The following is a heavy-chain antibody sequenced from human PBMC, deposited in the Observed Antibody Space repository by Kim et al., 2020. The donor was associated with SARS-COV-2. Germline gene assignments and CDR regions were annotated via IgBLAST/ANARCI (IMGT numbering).Heavy chain of an antibody. D-gene: IGHD3-10*01. J-gene: IGHJ6*02. CDR1: GGSVSSGSYY. CDR3: ARDQLPDSDVLLWFGEGLDV. CDR2: IYYSGST. Sequence: SETLSLTCTVSGGSVSSGSYYWSWIRQPPGKGLEWIGYIYYSGSTNYNPSLKSRVTISVDTSKNQFSLKLSSVTAADTAVYYCARDQLPDSDVLLWFGEGLDVWGQGTTVTGSS. V-gene: IGHV4-61*01.